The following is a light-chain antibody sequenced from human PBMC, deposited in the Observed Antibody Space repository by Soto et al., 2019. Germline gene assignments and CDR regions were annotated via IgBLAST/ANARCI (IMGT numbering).Light chain of an antibody. CDR1: QSVSSS. CDR3: QQYGSSPRT. Sequence: EIVMTQSPATLSVSPGERATLSCRASQSVSSSLAWYRQKPGQAPRLLIYGASSRATGIPDRFSGSGSGTDFTLTISRLEPEDFAVYYCQQYGSSPRTFGQGTKVDI. CDR2: GAS. V-gene: IGKV3-20*01. J-gene: IGKJ1*01.